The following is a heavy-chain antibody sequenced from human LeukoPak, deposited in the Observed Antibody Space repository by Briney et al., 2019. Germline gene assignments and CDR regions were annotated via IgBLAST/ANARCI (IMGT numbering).Heavy chain of an antibody. V-gene: IGHV3-30*03. D-gene: IGHD3-16*01. CDR3: YYEGY. CDR2: ISYDGSNK. CDR1: GFTFSSYG. Sequence: GGSLRLSCAASGFTFSSYGMPWVRQAPGKGLEWVAVISYDGSNKYYADSVKGRFTISRDNSKSTLYMRTNSLRVDDTGVYYCYYEGYWGQGTLVTVSS. J-gene: IGHJ4*02.